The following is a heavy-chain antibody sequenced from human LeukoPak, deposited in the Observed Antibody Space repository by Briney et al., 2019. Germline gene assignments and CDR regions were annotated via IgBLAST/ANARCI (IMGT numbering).Heavy chain of an antibody. D-gene: IGHD6-19*01. CDR1: GYTFTSYG. CDR3: AMGPTAVAGQFLDY. CDR2: ISAYNGNT. J-gene: IGHJ4*02. V-gene: IGHV1-18*01. Sequence: RASVKVSCKASGYTFTSYGISWVRQAPGQGLEWMGWISAYNGNTNYAQKLQGRVTMTTDTSTSTAYMELRSLRSDDTAVYYCAMGPTAVAGQFLDYWGQGTLVTVSS.